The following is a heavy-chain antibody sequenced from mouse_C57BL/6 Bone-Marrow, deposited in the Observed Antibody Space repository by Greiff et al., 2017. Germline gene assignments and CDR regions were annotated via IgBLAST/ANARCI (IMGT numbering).Heavy chain of an antibody. D-gene: IGHD2-2*01. CDR3: TKGYGYGPFAY. J-gene: IGHJ3*01. CDR1: GFNIKDYY. CDR2: IDPEDGDT. V-gene: IGHV14-1*01. Sequence: EVKLEESGAELVRPGASVKLSCTASGFNIKDYYMHWVKQRPEQGLEWIGRIDPEDGDTEYAPKFQGKATMTADTSSNTAYLQLSSLTSEDTAVYYCTKGYGYGPFAYWGQGTLVTVSA.